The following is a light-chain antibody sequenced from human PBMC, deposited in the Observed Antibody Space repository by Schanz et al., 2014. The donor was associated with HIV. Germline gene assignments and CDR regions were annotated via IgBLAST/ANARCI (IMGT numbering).Light chain of an antibody. J-gene: IGLJ3*02. V-gene: IGLV2-14*02. CDR1: SSDVGNYLL. CDR3: SSYTSSSTLV. Sequence: QSALTQPASVSGSPGQSITISCTGTSSDVGNYLLVSWYQQHPGKAPKLMIYEVNKRPSGVSNRFSGSKSGTTASLTISGLQAEDEADYYCSSYTSSSTLVFGGGTKLTVL. CDR2: EVN.